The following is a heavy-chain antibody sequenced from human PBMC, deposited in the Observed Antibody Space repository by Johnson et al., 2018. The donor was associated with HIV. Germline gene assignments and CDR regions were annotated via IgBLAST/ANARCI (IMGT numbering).Heavy chain of an antibody. CDR1: GFTFSNNF. J-gene: IGHJ3*02. Sequence: VQLVESGGGLVKPAGSLRLSPAASGFTFSNNFMTWVRQAPGKGLDYVSGISTNLSTYYTDSVKGRFTTSRDNSKNTVYLQMNSLRAEETAVYYCARDTVRGELELPDAFDIWGQGTMVTVSS. D-gene: IGHD1-7*01. CDR2: ISTNLST. CDR3: ARDTVRGELELPDAFDI. V-gene: IGHV3-66*01.